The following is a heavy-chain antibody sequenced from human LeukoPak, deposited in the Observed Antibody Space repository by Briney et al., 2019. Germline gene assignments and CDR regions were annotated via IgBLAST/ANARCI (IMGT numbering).Heavy chain of an antibody. CDR1: GFTSSSYG. CDR2: ISGSGGST. Sequence: GGSLRLSCAASGFTSSSYGMHWVRQAPGKGLEWVSVISGSGGSTYSADSVKGRFTISRDNSKNTLYLQMNSLRAEDTAVYFCAKSQDGGRLFHFDYWGQGTLVTVSS. J-gene: IGHJ4*02. D-gene: IGHD1-26*01. CDR3: AKSQDGGRLFHFDY. V-gene: IGHV3-23*01.